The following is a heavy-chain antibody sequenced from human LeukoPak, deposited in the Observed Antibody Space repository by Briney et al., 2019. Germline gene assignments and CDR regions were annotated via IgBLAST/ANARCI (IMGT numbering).Heavy chain of an antibody. CDR1: GFTFSSYW. CDR3: ARRIQGMAPYYFDY. D-gene: IGHD5-24*01. J-gene: IGHJ4*02. Sequence: GGSLRLSCTASGFTFSSYWMHWVRQAPGKGLVWVSRINSDGGSTIYADSVKSRFTISRDNAKNTLYLQMNSLRAEDTAVYYCARRIQGMAPYYFDYWGQGTLVTVSS. V-gene: IGHV3-74*01. CDR2: INSDGGST.